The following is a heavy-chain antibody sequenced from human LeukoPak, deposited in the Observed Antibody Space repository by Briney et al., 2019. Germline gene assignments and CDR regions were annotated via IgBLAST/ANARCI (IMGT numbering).Heavy chain of an antibody. D-gene: IGHD2-2*01. CDR3: ARHLGYCSSTSCHGPNWFDP. CDR1: GGSISSYY. Sequence: PSETLSLTCTVSGGSISSYYWSWIRQPPGKGLEWIGYIYYSGSTNYNPSLKSRVTISVDTSKNQFSLKLSSVTAADTAVYYCARHLGYCSSTSCHGPNWFDPWGQGTLVTVSS. CDR2: IYYSGST. J-gene: IGHJ5*02. V-gene: IGHV4-59*08.